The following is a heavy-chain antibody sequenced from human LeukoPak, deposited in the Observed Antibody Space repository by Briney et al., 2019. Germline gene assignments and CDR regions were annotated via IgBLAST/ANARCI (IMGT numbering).Heavy chain of an antibody. D-gene: IGHD3-22*01. CDR1: GFTFSSYS. CDR3: ARDGNYYDSSGERFDRI. CDR2: ISSSSSYI. J-gene: IGHJ4*02. V-gene: IGHV3-21*01. Sequence: GGSLRLSCAASGFTFSSYSMNWVRQAPGKGLEWVSSISSSSSYIYYADSVKSRFTISRDNAKNSLYLQMNSLRAEDTAVYYCARDGNYYDSSGERFDRIWGQGTLVTVSS.